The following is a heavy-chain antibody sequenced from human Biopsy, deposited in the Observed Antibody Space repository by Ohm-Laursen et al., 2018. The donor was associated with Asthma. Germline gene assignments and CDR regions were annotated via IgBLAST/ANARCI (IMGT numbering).Heavy chain of an antibody. Sequence: SLRLSCAASGFTLRRTGMHWVRQAPGQGLEWVAVIWDDDTNKQYADSVKGRFTISRDYSKNTLYLQMHSLRAEDTAVYYCARGDSSNWSHYYFDYWGQGTLVTVSS. CDR2: IWDDDTNK. D-gene: IGHD3-22*01. CDR1: GFTLRRTG. J-gene: IGHJ4*02. V-gene: IGHV3-33*01. CDR3: ARGDSSNWSHYYFDY.